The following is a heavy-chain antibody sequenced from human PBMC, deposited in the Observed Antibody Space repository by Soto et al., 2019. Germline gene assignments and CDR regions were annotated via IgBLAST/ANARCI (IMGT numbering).Heavy chain of an antibody. Sequence: EVHLLESGGGLVHPGESLRLSCGASGFTFSTCVMTWVRQAPGKGLEWVSCITGSGTGTHYADSVKGRFTISRDNSENTMYLQMNNLRVEDTGVYYCAKGLINGRWYAEDWGQGTLVTVSS. CDR2: ITGSGTGT. CDR3: AKGLINGRWYAED. D-gene: IGHD6-13*01. J-gene: IGHJ4*02. CDR1: GFTFSTCV. V-gene: IGHV3-23*01.